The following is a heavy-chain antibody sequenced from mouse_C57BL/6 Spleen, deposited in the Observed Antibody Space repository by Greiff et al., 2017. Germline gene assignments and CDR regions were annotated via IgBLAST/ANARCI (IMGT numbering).Heavy chain of an antibody. Sequence: QVQLQQSGAELVRPGTSVKVSCKASGYAFTNYLIEWVKQRPGQGLEWIGVINPGSGGTNYNEKFKGKATLTADKSSSTAYMQLSSLTSEDSAVYFCARGYYDYDGNYAMDDWGQGTSVTVSS. D-gene: IGHD2-4*01. J-gene: IGHJ4*01. CDR1: GYAFTNYL. CDR2: INPGSGGT. CDR3: ARGYYDYDGNYAMDD. V-gene: IGHV1-54*01.